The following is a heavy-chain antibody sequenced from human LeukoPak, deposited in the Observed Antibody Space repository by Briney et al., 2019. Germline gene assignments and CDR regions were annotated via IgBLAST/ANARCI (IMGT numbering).Heavy chain of an antibody. CDR3: ARLVTNLGSAFDI. CDR1: GGSISGSTFY. CDR2: IYYDGTT. V-gene: IGHV4-39*01. Sequence: KPLETLSLTCTVSGGSISGSTFYWGWIRQPRGKGLEYIETIYYDGTTYYNSSLKSRVTMFVDTSKNQFSLNLNSVTAADTAVYYCARLVTNLGSAFDIWGQGTMVTVSS. J-gene: IGHJ3*02. D-gene: IGHD3-3*01.